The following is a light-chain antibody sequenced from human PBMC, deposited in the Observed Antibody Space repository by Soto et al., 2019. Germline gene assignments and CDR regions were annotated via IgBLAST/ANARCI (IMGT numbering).Light chain of an antibody. J-gene: IGKJ5*01. Sequence: EIVLTQSPGTLSLSPGERPTLSCRASQSFRGLLAWYQQKPGQXPRXXIYDAYNRATGIPPRFSGSGSGTDFTLTISSLEPEDSAVYYCQQRHMWPITFGQGTRLEIK. CDR2: DAY. CDR1: QSFRGL. V-gene: IGKV3-11*01. CDR3: QQRHMWPIT.